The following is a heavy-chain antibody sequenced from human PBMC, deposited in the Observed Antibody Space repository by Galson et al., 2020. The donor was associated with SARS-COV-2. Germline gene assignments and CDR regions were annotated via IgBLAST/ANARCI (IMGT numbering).Heavy chain of an antibody. CDR1: GFTFSSYG. CDR3: AKGVTDHLGWFGELYAPYFDY. V-gene: IGHV3-30*18. J-gene: IGHJ4*02. Sequence: GGSLRLSCAASGFTFSSYGMHWVRQAPGKGLEWVAVISYDGSNKYYADSVKGRFTISRDNSKNTLYLQMNSLRAEDTAVYYCAKGVTDHLGWFGELYAPYFDYWGQGTLVTVSS. D-gene: IGHD3-10*01. CDR2: ISYDGSNK.